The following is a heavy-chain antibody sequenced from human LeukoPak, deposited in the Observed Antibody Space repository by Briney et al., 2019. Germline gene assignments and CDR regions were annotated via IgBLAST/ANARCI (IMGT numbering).Heavy chain of an antibody. CDR3: ARGKKRYYDSSPFDP. Sequence: ASVKVSCKASGYTFTSYGISWVRQAPGQGLEWMGWISAYNGNTNYAQKLQGRVTMTTDTSTSTAYMELRSLGSDDTAVYYCARGKKRYYDSSPFDPWGQGTLVTVSS. CDR2: ISAYNGNT. CDR1: GYTFTSYG. V-gene: IGHV1-18*01. J-gene: IGHJ5*02. D-gene: IGHD3-22*01.